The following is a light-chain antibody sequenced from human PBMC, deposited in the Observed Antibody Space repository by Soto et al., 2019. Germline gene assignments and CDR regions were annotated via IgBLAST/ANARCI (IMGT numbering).Light chain of an antibody. J-gene: IGLJ1*01. V-gene: IGLV2-14*01. CDR1: SSDVGGYNY. Sequence: SALTQPASVSGSPGQSITISCTGTSSDVGGYNYVSWYQQHPGKAPKLLIYDVTNRPSGVSNRFSASKSGNTASLTISGLQADDEADYYCTSYTSSDSYVFGTGTKVTVL. CDR2: DVT. CDR3: TSYTSSDSYV.